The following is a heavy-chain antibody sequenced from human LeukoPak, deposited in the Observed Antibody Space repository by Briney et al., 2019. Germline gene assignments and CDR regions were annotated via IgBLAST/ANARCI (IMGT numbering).Heavy chain of an antibody. CDR3: ARAGSGYDMFVYYYYYMDV. CDR1: GGSISSSY. Sequence: SETLSLTCTVSGGSISSSYWSWIRQPPGKGLEWIGYIYYSGSTNYKPSLKSRVTISVDTSKNQFSLKLSSVTAADTAVYYCARAGSGYDMFVYYYYYMDVWGKGTTVTVSS. D-gene: IGHD5-12*01. V-gene: IGHV4-59*08. CDR2: IYYSGST. J-gene: IGHJ6*03.